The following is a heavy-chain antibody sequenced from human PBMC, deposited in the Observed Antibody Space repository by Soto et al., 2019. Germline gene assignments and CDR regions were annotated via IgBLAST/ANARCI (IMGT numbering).Heavy chain of an antibody. J-gene: IGHJ2*01. CDR1: GYTFTRYA. D-gene: IGHD4-17*01. CDR2: INTNTGNP. V-gene: IGHV7-4-1*01. Sequence: ASVKVSCQASGYTFTRYAMNWVRQDPGQGLEWMGWINTNTGNPTYAQGFTGRFVFSLDTSVSTAYLQICSLKAEDTAVYYCARETTDETNWYFDLWGRGTLVTVPA. CDR3: ARETTDETNWYFDL.